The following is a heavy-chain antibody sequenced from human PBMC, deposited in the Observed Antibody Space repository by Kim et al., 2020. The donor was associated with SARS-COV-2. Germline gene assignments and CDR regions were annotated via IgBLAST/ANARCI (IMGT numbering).Heavy chain of an antibody. CDR2: ISVYNGNT. CDR3: AREKGSSTWHGDGMDV. V-gene: IGHV1-18*01. CDR1: GYTFTSYG. J-gene: IGHJ6*02. Sequence: ASVKVSCKASGYTFTSYGISWVRQAPGQGLEWMGWISVYNGNTNYAQKVQGRVTMTTDTSTSTAYMDLRSLRSDDTAVYYCAREKGSSTWHGDGMDVWGQGTTVTVS. D-gene: IGHD6-13*01.